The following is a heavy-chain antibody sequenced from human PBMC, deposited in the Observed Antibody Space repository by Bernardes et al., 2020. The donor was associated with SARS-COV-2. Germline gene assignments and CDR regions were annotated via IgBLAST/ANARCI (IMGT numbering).Heavy chain of an antibody. J-gene: IGHJ3*02. CDR1: GGSFRGYY. V-gene: IGHV4-34*01. Sequence: SEPLYLTCVVYGGSFRGYYWAWIRRPPGKGLEWIGEINHSGSTNYITSLKSRVTISVDASKYQFSLRLSSVTAADTAVYYCASSYSTTYYDGFDIWGQGTMVTVSS. CDR3: ASSYSTTYYDGFDI. CDR2: INHSGST. D-gene: IGHD1-26*01.